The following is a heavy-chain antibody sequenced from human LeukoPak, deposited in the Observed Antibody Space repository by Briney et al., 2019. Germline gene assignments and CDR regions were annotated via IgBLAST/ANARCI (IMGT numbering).Heavy chain of an antibody. D-gene: IGHD3-10*01. CDR3: ARGFPPAH. Sequence: PGGSLRLSCVASGFTFSSYGMSWVRQAPGKGLEWVSILYAGGTTSYTDSVKGRFTISRDSSKNTLYLQMKSLRAEDTAVYYCARGFPPAHWGQGTLVTVSS. CDR1: GFTFSSYG. V-gene: IGHV3-53*01. CDR2: LYAGGTT. J-gene: IGHJ4*02.